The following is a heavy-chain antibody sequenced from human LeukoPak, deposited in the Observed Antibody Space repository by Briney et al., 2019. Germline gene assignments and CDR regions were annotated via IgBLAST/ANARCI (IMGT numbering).Heavy chain of an antibody. Sequence: GASVKVSCKASGYTFTSYDINWARQATGQGLEWMGWMNPNSGNTGYAQKFQGRVTITRNTSISTAYMELSSLRSEDTAVYYCAAGYYDSSGYYFSDYWGQGTLVTVSS. CDR1: GYTFTSYD. V-gene: IGHV1-8*03. J-gene: IGHJ4*02. D-gene: IGHD3-22*01. CDR2: MNPNSGNT. CDR3: AAGYYDSSGYYFSDY.